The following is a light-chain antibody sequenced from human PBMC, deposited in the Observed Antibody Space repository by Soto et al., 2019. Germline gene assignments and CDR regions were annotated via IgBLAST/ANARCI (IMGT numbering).Light chain of an antibody. CDR2: DTS. Sequence: EIVLTQSPGTLSLSPGERATLSCRASQSVSSSYLAWYQQKPGQAPRLLIYDTSNRATGIPARFSGSGSGTDFTLIISSLEPEDFAVYYCQQRANWPLTFGGGTKVDI. CDR3: QQRANWPLT. J-gene: IGKJ4*01. CDR1: QSVSSSY. V-gene: IGKV3D-20*02.